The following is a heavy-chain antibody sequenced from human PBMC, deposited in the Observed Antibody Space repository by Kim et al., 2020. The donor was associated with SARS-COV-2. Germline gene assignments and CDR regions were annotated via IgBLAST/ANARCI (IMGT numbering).Heavy chain of an antibody. D-gene: IGHD4-4*01. Sequence: GGSLRLSCAASGFTFSDFNMHWVRQAPGKGLIWVSRINDDGSDARYADVAKGRFTISRDNANKTLKLQMHSLRAEDTAVYYCARDLDYILFDYWGQGALVTVSS. CDR2: INDDGSDA. J-gene: IGHJ4*02. CDR3: ARDLDYILFDY. V-gene: IGHV3-74*01. CDR1: GFTFSDFN.